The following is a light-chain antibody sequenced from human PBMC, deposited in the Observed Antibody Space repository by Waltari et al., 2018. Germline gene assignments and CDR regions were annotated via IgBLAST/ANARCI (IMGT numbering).Light chain of an antibody. J-gene: IGLJ2*01. CDR1: SSDTGGYYW. V-gene: IGLV2-8*01. Sequence: QSVLTQPPSASGSPGQLDNISRTGTSSDTGGYYWVSWYQHHPGKAPRLMIYEVNKRPSGVPDRFSGSKSGNTASLTVSGLQAEDEADYFCSSYAGSTWVVFGGGTKLTVL. CDR3: SSYAGSTWVV. CDR2: EVN.